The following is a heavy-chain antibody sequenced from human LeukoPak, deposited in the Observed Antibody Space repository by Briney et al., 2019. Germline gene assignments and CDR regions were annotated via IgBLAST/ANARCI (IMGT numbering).Heavy chain of an antibody. CDR1: GFTFDDYA. J-gene: IGHJ4*02. Sequence: PGGSLRLSCAASGFTFDDYAMHWVRQAPGKGLEWVSGISWNSGSIGYADSVKGRFTISRDNAKNSLYLQMNSLRAEDTALYYCAKDSTYYYGSGYDYWGQGTLVTVSS. CDR2: ISWNSGSI. D-gene: IGHD3-10*01. CDR3: AKDSTYYYGSGYDY. V-gene: IGHV3-9*01.